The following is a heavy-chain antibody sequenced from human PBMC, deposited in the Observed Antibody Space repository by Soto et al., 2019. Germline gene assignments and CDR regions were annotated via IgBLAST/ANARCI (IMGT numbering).Heavy chain of an antibody. CDR3: AKDLAWCTCGPNKYYYYMDV. D-gene: IGHD2-8*01. CDR2: ISYDGSNK. CDR1: GFTFRSYG. Sequence: QVEVVESGGGVVQSWGSLRLSCVASGFTFRSYGMHWVRQAPGKGLEWVAVISYDGSNKYYADSVKGRFNIYRDNSTNTLYLHTNSLKAEVTALYSCAKDLAWCTCGPNKYYYYMDVWGKGTAVTVSS. J-gene: IGHJ6*03. V-gene: IGHV3-30*18.